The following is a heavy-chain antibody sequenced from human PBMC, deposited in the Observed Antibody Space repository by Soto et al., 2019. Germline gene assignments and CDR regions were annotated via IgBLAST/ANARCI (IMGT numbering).Heavy chain of an antibody. D-gene: IGHD3-22*01. CDR2: IYYSGST. CDR3: MLGSGWKDFDY. CDR1: GGSISSGGYY. Sequence: SETMSLTCTVSGGSISSGGYYWSWIRQHPGKGLEWIGYIYYSGSTYYNPSLKSRVTISVDTSKNQFSLKLSSVTAADTAVYYCMLGSGWKDFDYWGQGTLVTVSS. J-gene: IGHJ4*02. V-gene: IGHV4-31*03.